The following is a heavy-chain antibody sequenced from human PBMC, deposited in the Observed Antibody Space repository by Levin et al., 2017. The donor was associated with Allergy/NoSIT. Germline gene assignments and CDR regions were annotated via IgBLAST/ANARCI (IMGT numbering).Heavy chain of an antibody. CDR1: GFTFSDYY. J-gene: IGHJ4*02. CDR3: ARYPTGTSRREPFDY. CDR2: ISSSSSYT. D-gene: IGHD1-1*01. Sequence: GGSLRLSCAASGFTFSDYYMSWIRQAPGKGLEWVSYISSSSSYTNYADSVKGRFTISRDNAKNSLYLQMNSLRAEDTAVYYCARYPTGTSRREPFDYWGQGTLVTVSS. V-gene: IGHV3-11*03.